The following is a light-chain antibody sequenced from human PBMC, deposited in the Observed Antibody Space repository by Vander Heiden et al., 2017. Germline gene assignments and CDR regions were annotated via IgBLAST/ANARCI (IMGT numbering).Light chain of an antibody. V-gene: IGLV3-21*02. CDR2: DDS. Sequence: SSVLTPPPSVSVAPGQTARLTCGGNDIGSKRVHWYQQKPGQAPVLVVYDDSDRPSGIPERFSGSNSGNTATLTISRVEAGDEADYYCQVWDSSSDHPVVFGGGTKLTVL. CDR3: QVWDSSSDHPVV. CDR1: DIGSKR. J-gene: IGLJ2*01.